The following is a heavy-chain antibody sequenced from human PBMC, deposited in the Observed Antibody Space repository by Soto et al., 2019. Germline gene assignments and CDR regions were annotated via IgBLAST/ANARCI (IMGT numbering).Heavy chain of an antibody. CDR1: GGSIGSYY. CDR3: ASSLRYFSWSLPF. Sequence: SVTQCLTCTVTGGSIGSYYWSWIRQPPGKGLEWIGYIYYSGSTNYNPSLKSRVTISVDTSKNQFSLKLSSVTAADTAVYYCASSLRYFSWSLPFWGQGTLVTVSS. V-gene: IGHV4-59*01. J-gene: IGHJ4*02. D-gene: IGHD3-9*01. CDR2: IYYSGST.